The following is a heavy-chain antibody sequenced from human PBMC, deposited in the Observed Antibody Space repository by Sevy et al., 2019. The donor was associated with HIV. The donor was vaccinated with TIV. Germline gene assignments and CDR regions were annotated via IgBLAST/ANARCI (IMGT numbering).Heavy chain of an antibody. CDR2: ISYESDTI. CDR3: ARGLAALPGYYYGMDV. V-gene: IGHV3-48*01. Sequence: GGSLRLSCAASGFTFSSYSMNWVRQAPGKGLEWVSYISYESDTIYYADSVRGRFTIFRDNAKNSLSLQMNILRAEDTAVCYCARGLAALPGYYYGMDVWGQGTTVTVSS. J-gene: IGHJ6*02. CDR1: GFTFSSYS. D-gene: IGHD6-6*01.